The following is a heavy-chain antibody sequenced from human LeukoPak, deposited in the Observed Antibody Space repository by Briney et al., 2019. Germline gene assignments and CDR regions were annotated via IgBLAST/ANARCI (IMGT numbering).Heavy chain of an antibody. CDR2: IKQEGSEK. D-gene: IGHD3-10*01. Sequence: GGSLRLSCAASGFTFSSYRMSWVRQAPGKGLEWVANIKQEGSEKYYVDSVKGRFTISRDNAKNSLYLQLNSLRAEDTAVYYCARNPLWYGDYYSMDVCGKGSTVSASS. CDR3: ARNPLWYGDYYSMDV. CDR1: GFTFSSYR. V-gene: IGHV3-7*03. J-gene: IGHJ6*01.